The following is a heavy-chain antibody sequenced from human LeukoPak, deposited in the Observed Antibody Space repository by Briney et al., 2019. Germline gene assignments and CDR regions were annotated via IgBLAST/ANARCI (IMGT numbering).Heavy chain of an antibody. Sequence: PSETLSLTCTVSGGSISSYYWSWIRQPPGKGLEWIGYIYTSGSTNYNPSLKSRVTISVDTSKNQFSLKLSSVTAADTAVYYCARLQTKTTVVPYFDYWGQGTLVTVSS. CDR3: ARLQTKTTVVPYFDY. V-gene: IGHV4-4*09. CDR2: IYTSGST. D-gene: IGHD4-23*01. J-gene: IGHJ4*02. CDR1: GGSISSYY.